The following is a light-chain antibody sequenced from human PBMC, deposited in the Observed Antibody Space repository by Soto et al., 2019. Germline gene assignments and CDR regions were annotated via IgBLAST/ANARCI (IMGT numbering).Light chain of an antibody. J-gene: IGKJ1*01. CDR1: QSLSSSY. Sequence: EIVLTQAPGTLSLSPGERATLSCRASQSLSSSYLAWYQQKPGQSPRLLIYGASIRATGVPDRFSGSGSGTDFTLTISRLEPEDFAVYYCQQFGSSLPWTFGQGTKVEIK. CDR2: GAS. V-gene: IGKV3-20*01. CDR3: QQFGSSLPWT.